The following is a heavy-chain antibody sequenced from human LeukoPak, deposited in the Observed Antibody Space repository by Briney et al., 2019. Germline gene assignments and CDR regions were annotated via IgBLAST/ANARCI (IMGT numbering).Heavy chain of an antibody. V-gene: IGHV3-23*01. Sequence: GGSLRLFCAASGFTFSSYAMSWVRQAPGMGLEWVSAISGSGGSTYYADSVKGRFTISRDNSKNTLYLQMNSLRAEDTAVYYCAKEAYYYDSSGYPHANAFDIWGQGTMVTVSS. J-gene: IGHJ3*02. D-gene: IGHD3-22*01. CDR1: GFTFSSYA. CDR2: ISGSGGST. CDR3: AKEAYYYDSSGYPHANAFDI.